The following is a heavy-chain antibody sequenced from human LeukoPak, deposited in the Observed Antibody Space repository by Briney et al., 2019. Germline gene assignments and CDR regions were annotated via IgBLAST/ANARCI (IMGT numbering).Heavy chain of an antibody. CDR3: ARDDHGVYYYDSSGYTSIASDI. J-gene: IGHJ3*02. CDR1: GYTFTSYD. D-gene: IGHD3-22*01. V-gene: IGHV1-8*01. Sequence: ASVKVSCKASGYTFTSYDINWVRQATGQGLEWMGWMNPNSGNTGYAQKFQGRVTMTRNTSISTAYMELRSLRSDDTAVYYCARDDHGVYYYDSSGYTSIASDIWGQGTMVTVSS. CDR2: MNPNSGNT.